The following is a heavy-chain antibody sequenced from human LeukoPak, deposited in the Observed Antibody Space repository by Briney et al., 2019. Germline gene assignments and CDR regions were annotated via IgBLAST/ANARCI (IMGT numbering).Heavy chain of an antibody. CDR2: IDSSGGYM. Sequence: GGSLRLSCEASGFTFNTYSMNWARQAPGKGLEWVSSIDSSGGYMFYADSVKGRFIISRDNAKDSLYLQMNSLRAEDTAVYYCAAQWLGTIHWFDPWGQGTLVTVSS. V-gene: IGHV3-21*06. J-gene: IGHJ5*02. CDR3: AAQWLGTIHWFDP. CDR1: GFTFNTYS. D-gene: IGHD6-19*01.